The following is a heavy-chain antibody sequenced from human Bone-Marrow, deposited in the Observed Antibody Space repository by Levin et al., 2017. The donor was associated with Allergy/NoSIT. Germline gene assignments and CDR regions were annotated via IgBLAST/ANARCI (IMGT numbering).Heavy chain of an antibody. CDR1: GYIFTDYY. D-gene: IGHD5-24*01. CDR3: ARVDEQLMAFDY. CDR2: ISPNSGET. V-gene: IGHV1-2*02. Sequence: GASVKVSCKTSGYIFTDYYMHWVRQAPGQGPEWMGWISPNSGETNYAQKFQGRFTMTRDTSITTVYMELRRLTSDDKAIYFCARVDEQLMAFDYWGQGTLVTVSS. J-gene: IGHJ4*02.